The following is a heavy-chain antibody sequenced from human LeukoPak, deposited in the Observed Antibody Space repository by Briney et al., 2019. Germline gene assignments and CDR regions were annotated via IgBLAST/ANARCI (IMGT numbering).Heavy chain of an antibody. V-gene: IGHV6-1*01. D-gene: IGHD6-13*01. J-gene: IGHJ4*02. Sequence: SLTLSLTCAISGDSVSSNSAAWNWIRQSPSRGLEWLGRTYYRSKWYNDYAVSVKSRITINPDTSKNQFSLQLDSVTPEDTAVYYCARTPDQYSSSWYKREYYFDYWGQGTLVTVSS. CDR1: GDSVSSNSAA. CDR2: TYYRSKWYN. CDR3: ARTPDQYSSSWYKREYYFDY.